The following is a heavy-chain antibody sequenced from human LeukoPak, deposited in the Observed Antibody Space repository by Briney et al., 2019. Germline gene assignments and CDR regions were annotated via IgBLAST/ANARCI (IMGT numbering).Heavy chain of an antibody. CDR2: INWNGGST. J-gene: IGHJ4*02. CDR3: ARDYKMATIYYFDY. D-gene: IGHD5-24*01. Sequence: PGGSLRPSCEASGFTFSSYGMSWVRQAPGKGLEWVSGINWNGGSTGYADSVKGRFTISRDNAKNSLYLQMNSLRAEDTALYYCARDYKMATIYYFDYWGQGTLVTVSS. CDR1: GFTFSSYG. V-gene: IGHV3-20*04.